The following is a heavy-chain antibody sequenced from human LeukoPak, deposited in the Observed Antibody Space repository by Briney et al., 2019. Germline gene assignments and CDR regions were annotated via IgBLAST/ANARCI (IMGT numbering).Heavy chain of an antibody. D-gene: IGHD4-17*01. Sequence: SDTMSLTCTVSGGSISSSSYYWGWIRQPPGKGREWIANTFYSGSPYYNPSLKSRVPISVDTSKNKFSLKLSSVTAADTAVYSCARTRDYGDYYFQYWGQGTLVTVSS. CDR3: ARTRDYGDYYFQY. CDR2: TFYSGSP. J-gene: IGHJ1*01. CDR1: GGSISSSSYY. V-gene: IGHV4-39*01.